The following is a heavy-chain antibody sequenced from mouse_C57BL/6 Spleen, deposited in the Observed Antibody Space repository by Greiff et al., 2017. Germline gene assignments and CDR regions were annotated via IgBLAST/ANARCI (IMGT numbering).Heavy chain of an antibody. D-gene: IGHD1-1*01. CDR1: GYTFTEYS. CDR2: FYPGSGST. J-gene: IGHJ3*01. Sequence: QVQLQQSGAELVKPGASVKLSCKASGYTFTEYSIHWVKQRSGQGLEWIGWFYPGSGSTKYNEKFKDKATLTADNSSSTAYMELSSLTSEGSAVXFCARHEEWVYGSSTWFAYWGKGTLVTVSA. V-gene: IGHV1-62-2*01. CDR3: ARHEEWVYGSSTWFAY.